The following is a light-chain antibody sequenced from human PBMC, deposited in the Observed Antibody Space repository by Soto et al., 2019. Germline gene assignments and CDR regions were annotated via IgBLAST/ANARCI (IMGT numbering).Light chain of an antibody. CDR3: QSADSSGTYRV. CDR1: ALPKEY. CDR2: KNN. J-gene: IGLJ2*01. V-gene: IGLV3-25*03. Sequence: SYELTQPRSVSVSPGQTARITCSGDALPKEYVYWYQQKPGQAPVLLIYKNNERPSGIPERFSGSSSGTKDTLTISGVQAEDEADYYCQSADSSGTYRVFGGGTKLTVL.